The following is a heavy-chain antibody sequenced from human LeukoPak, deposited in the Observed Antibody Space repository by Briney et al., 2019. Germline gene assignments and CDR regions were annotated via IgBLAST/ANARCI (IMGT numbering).Heavy chain of an antibody. CDR1: GGSISSYY. V-gene: IGHV4-34*01. CDR2: INHSGST. J-gene: IGHJ4*02. D-gene: IGHD6-6*01. CDR3: ARGVELVWSDY. Sequence: PSETLSLTCTVSGGSISSYYWSWIRQPPGKGLEWIGEINHSGSTNYNPSLKSRVTISVDTSKNQFSLKLSSVTAADTAVYYCARGVELVWSDYWGQGTLVTVSS.